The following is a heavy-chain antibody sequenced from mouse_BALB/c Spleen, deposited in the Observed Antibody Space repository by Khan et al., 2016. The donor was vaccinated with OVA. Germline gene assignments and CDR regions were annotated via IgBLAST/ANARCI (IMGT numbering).Heavy chain of an antibody. CDR3: ARSLPPYYYGMDY. J-gene: IGHJ4*01. CDR1: GYTFTNYW. D-gene: IGHD2-1*01. Sequence: QVQLQQPGAELAKPGASVKMSCKASGYTFTNYWMHWVKQRPGQGLEWIGYINPSNIYTEYNQKFKDKATLTANKSSSKAYMQLRSLTSEDSAVYYCARSLPPYYYGMDYWGQGTSVTVSS. CDR2: INPSNIYT. V-gene: IGHV1-7*01.